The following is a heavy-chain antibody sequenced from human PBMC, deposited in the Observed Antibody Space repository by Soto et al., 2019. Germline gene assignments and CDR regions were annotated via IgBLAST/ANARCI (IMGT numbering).Heavy chain of an antibody. J-gene: IGHJ4*02. Sequence: QVQLVESGGGLVKPGGSLRLSCAASGFTFSDYYMSWIRQAPGKGLEWVSYISSSGSTIYYANSVKGRFTISRDNAKNSRYREMNRLRAEDTAVYYCAGRGSSSGGRVYWGQGTLVTVSS. CDR1: GFTFSDYY. CDR3: AGRGSSSGGRVY. CDR2: ISSSGSTI. V-gene: IGHV3-11*01. D-gene: IGHD6-6*01.